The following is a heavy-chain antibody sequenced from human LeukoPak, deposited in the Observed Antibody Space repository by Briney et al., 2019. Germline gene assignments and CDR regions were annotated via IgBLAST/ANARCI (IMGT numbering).Heavy chain of an antibody. D-gene: IGHD5-12*01. CDR2: ISSSSNTI. CDR1: GFTFSTYE. Sequence: GGSLRLSCAASGFTFSTYEMHWVRQAPGKGLEWVSYISSSSNTIYYADSVKGRFTMSRDNAKNSLYLQMNSLRDEDTAVYYCARAMRSGYDYWGQGTLVTVSS. J-gene: IGHJ4*02. V-gene: IGHV3-48*02. CDR3: ARAMRSGYDY.